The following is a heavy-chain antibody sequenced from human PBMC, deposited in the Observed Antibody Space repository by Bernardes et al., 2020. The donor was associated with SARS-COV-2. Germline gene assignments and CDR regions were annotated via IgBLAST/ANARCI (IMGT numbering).Heavy chain of an antibody. CDR2: IYTSGST. J-gene: IGHJ4*02. V-gene: IGHV4-4*07. D-gene: IGHD1-26*01. CDR1: GDSISNYY. CDR3: TRRIGGWLRGVDY. Sequence: SETLSLTCTVSGDSISNYYWNWIRQPAGKGLEWIGHIYTSGSTNYNPSLKSRVTMSVDTAKNHFSLKLSSVTAADTAVYYCTRRIGGWLRGVDYWGQGTLVTVSS.